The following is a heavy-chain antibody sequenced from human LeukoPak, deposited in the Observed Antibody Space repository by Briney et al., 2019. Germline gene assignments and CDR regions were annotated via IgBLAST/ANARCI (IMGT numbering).Heavy chain of an antibody. V-gene: IGHV3-48*01. D-gene: IGHD3-3*01. CDR3: ARVRPLLTIFGVVIENHPLDY. J-gene: IGHJ4*02. CDR1: GFTFSSYS. CDR2: ISSSSSTI. Sequence: GGSLRLSCAASGFTFSSYSMNWVRQAPGKGLEWVSYISSSSSTIYYADSVKGRFTISRDNAKNSLYLQMNSLRAEDTAVYYCARVRPLLTIFGVVIENHPLDYWGQGTLVTVSS.